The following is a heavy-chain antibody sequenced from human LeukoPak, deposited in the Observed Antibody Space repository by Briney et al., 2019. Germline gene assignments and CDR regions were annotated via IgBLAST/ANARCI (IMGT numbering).Heavy chain of an antibody. CDR3: ARDRARSRYYFDY. CDR1: GYTFTSYY. CDR2: INPSGGST. J-gene: IGHJ4*02. Sequence: ASVTVSFTSSGYTFTSYYMHWVRQAPGQGLEWMGIINPSGGSTSYAQKFQGRVTMTRDMSTSTVYMELGSLRSEDTAVYYCARDRARSRYYFDYWGQGTLVTVSS. V-gene: IGHV1-46*01. D-gene: IGHD3-10*01.